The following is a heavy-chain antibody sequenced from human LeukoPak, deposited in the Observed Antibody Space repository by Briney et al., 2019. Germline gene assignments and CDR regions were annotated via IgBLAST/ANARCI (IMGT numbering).Heavy chain of an antibody. CDR1: GGSISSSNW. V-gene: IGHV4-4*02. J-gene: IGHJ6*03. CDR2: IYHSGST. CDR3: ARGGRLRSSGNCCYYYYMDV. D-gene: IGHD2-21*01. Sequence: PSGTLSLTCAVSGGSISSSNWWSWVRQPPGKGLEWIGEIYHSGSTNYNPSLKSRVTISADMSKNQFSLKLSSVTAADTSVYYCARGGRLRSSGNCCYYYYMDVWGKGTTVTVSS.